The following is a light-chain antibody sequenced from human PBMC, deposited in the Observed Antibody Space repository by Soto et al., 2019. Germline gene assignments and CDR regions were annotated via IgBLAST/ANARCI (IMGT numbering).Light chain of an antibody. CDR2: GAS. CDR1: QSVSSNY. J-gene: IGKJ1*01. CDR3: QQYGSSPPT. Sequence: EIVLTQSPGTLSLSPGERATLSCRASQSVSSNYLAWYRRKPGQAPRLLIYGASNRATDIPGRFSGSGSGTYFTLTSTRLEPEDFALYYCQQYGSSPPTFGPGTRVEIK. V-gene: IGKV3-20*01.